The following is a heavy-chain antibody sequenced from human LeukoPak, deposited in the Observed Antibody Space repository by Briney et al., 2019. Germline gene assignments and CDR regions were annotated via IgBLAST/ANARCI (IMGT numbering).Heavy chain of an antibody. V-gene: IGHV1-18*01. Sequence: ASVKVSCKASGYTFTSYGISWVRQAPGQGLEWMGWISAYNGNTNYAQKLQGRVTMTIDTSTSTAYMELRSLRSDDTAVYYCARPLPYSSGWYSHFDYWGQGTLVTVSS. J-gene: IGHJ4*02. D-gene: IGHD6-19*01. CDR1: GYTFTSYG. CDR2: ISAYNGNT. CDR3: ARPLPYSSGWYSHFDY.